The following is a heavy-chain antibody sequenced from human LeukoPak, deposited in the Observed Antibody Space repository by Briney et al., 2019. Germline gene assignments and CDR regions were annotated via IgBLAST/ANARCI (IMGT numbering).Heavy chain of an antibody. J-gene: IGHJ6*03. Sequence: ASVKVSCKASGYTFTSYGISWVRQAPGQGLEWMGWISAYNGNTNYAQKLQGRVTMTTDTSTSTAYMELRSLRSDDTAVYYCARIIVVVPAAKEIYYYMDVWGKGTTVTVSS. D-gene: IGHD2-2*01. CDR1: GYTFTSYG. CDR2: ISAYNGNT. CDR3: ARIIVVVPAAKEIYYYMDV. V-gene: IGHV1-18*01.